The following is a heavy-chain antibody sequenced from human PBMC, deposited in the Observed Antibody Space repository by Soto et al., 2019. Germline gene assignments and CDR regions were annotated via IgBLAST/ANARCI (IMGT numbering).Heavy chain of an antibody. Sequence: EVQLVESGGGLVQPGGSLRLSCAASGFTFSDHYMDWVRQAPGKGLEWVGRIRKNANSYTTEYAASVKGRFTISRDDSKNSLYLQMNSLITEDTGVYYCASLAGAKEGFDYWGQGTLVTVSS. CDR1: GFTFSDHY. V-gene: IGHV3-72*01. CDR3: ASLAGAKEGFDY. J-gene: IGHJ4*02. D-gene: IGHD1-26*01. CDR2: IRKNANSYTT.